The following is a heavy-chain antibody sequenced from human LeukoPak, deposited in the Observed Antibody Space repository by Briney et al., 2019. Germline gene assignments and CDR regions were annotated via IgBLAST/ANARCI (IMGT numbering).Heavy chain of an antibody. V-gene: IGHV1-18*01. CDR2: ISAYNGNT. CDR3: ASLYYYDSSGYPYYFDY. D-gene: IGHD3-22*01. J-gene: IGHJ4*02. Sequence: ASVKVSCKASGYTCTSYGISWVRQAPGQGLEWMGWISAYNGNTNYAQKLQGRVTMATDTSTSTAYMELRSLRSDDTAVYYCASLYYYDSSGYPYYFDYWGQGTLVTVSS. CDR1: GYTCTSYG.